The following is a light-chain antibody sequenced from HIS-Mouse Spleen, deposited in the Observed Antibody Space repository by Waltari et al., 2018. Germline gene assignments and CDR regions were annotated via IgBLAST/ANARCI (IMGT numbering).Light chain of an antibody. V-gene: IGKV3-11*01. Sequence: EIVLTQSPATLSLSPGERATLSCSASKSVSSYLAWYQQKPGQAPRLLIYDASNRATGIPARFSGSGSGTDFTLTISSLEPEDFAVYYCQQRSNWPGITFGPGTKVDIK. J-gene: IGKJ3*01. CDR1: KSVSSY. CDR3: QQRSNWPGIT. CDR2: DAS.